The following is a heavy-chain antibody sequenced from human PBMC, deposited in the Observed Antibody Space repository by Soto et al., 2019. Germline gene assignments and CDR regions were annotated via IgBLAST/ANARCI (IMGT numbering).Heavy chain of an antibody. V-gene: IGHV4-59*01. CDR3: ARCTAYSNYLYYYYYYMDV. CDR2: IYYSGST. D-gene: IGHD4-4*01. CDR1: GGSISSYY. J-gene: IGHJ6*03. Sequence: SETLSLTCTVSGGSISSYYWSWIRQPPGKGLEWIGYIYYSGSTNYNPSLKSRVTISVDTSKNQFSLKLSSVTAADTAVYYCARCTAYSNYLYYYYYYMDVWGKGTTVTVSS.